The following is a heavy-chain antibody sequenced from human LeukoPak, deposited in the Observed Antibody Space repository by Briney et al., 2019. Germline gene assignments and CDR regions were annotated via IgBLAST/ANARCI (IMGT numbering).Heavy chain of an antibody. CDR1: GFIFRTYW. J-gene: IGHJ5*02. D-gene: IGHD2-21*01. CDR2: IKADGSEK. Sequence: GGSLRLSCAASGFIFRTYWMSWVRQAPGKGLEWVANIKADGSEKVYVDSVKGRFTISRDNAQNSVYLQMNSLRAEDTAIYYCARVNCGAPGCEGRDWFDPWGQGTLVTVSS. CDR3: ARVNCGAPGCEGRDWFDP. V-gene: IGHV3-7*03.